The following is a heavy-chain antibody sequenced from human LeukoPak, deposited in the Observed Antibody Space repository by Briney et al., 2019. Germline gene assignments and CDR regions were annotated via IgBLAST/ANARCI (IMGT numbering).Heavy chain of an antibody. J-gene: IGHJ6*03. CDR1: GYTFTSYY. CDR3: ARLIYSGSHYYYYYMDV. Sequence: ASVKVSCKASGYTFTSYYMHWVRQAPGQGLEWMGWMNPNSGNTGYAQKFQGRVTMTRNTSISTAYMELSSLRSEDTAVYYCARLIYSGSHYYYYYMDVWGKGTTVTVSS. CDR2: MNPNSGNT. V-gene: IGHV1-8*02. D-gene: IGHD6-13*01.